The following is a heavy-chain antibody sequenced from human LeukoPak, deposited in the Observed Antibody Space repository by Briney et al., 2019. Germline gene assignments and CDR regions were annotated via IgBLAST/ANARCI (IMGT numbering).Heavy chain of an antibody. J-gene: IGHJ5*02. CDR3: ARSYLPPYFDPNTGEYDSSGRWGYNWFDP. V-gene: IGHV1-2*02. CDR1: GYTFTGYY. D-gene: IGHD3-22*01. CDR2: INPNSGGT. Sequence: ASVKVSCKASGYTFTGYYMHRVRQAPGQGLEWMGWINPNSGGTNYAQKFQGRVTMTRDTSISTAYMELSRLRSEDTAVYYCARSYLPPYFDPNTGEYDSSGRWGYNWFDPWGQGTLVTVSS.